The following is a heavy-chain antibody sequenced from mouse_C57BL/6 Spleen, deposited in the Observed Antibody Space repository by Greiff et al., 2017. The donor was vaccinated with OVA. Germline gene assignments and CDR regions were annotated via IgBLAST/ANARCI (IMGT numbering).Heavy chain of an antibody. CDR2: IDPENGDT. CDR1: GFNIKDDY. V-gene: IGHV14-4*01. CDR3: TTFPRENAMDY. Sequence: VQLKQSGAELVRPGASVKLSCTASGFNIKDDYMHWVKQRPEQGLEWIGWIDPENGDTEYASKFQGKATITADTSSNTASLQLSSLTSEDTAVYYCTTFPRENAMDYWGQGTSVTASS. J-gene: IGHJ4*01.